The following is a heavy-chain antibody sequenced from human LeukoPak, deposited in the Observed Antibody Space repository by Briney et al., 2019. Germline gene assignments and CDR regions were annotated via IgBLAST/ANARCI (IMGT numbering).Heavy chain of an antibody. CDR1: GFTFSTYW. J-gene: IGHJ6*02. CDR3: ARDTKPKIVVVVAATEYYYGMDV. CDR2: IKQDGSEN. Sequence: GGSLRLSCAASGFTFSTYWMSWVRQAPGKGLEWVANIKQDGSENSYVDSVKGRFTISRDNAKNSLYLQMNSLRAEDTAVYYCARDTKPKIVVVVAATEYYYGMDVWGQGTTVTVSS. V-gene: IGHV3-7*01. D-gene: IGHD2-15*01.